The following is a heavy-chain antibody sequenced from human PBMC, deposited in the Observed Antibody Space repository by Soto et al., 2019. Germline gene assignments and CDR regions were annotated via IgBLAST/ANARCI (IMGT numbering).Heavy chain of an antibody. D-gene: IGHD3-22*01. Sequence: QVQLVQSGAEVKKPGASVKVSCKASGYTFTTYGLSWVRQAPGQGLECVGWISASNGNTHYSQKFQGRVTMTTDTSTSTAYMELRSLTSGDTAVYYCASEPVYYIDGSGFYPLGYWGQGTLVNVSS. J-gene: IGHJ4*02. CDR2: ISASNGNT. V-gene: IGHV1-18*04. CDR3: ASEPVYYIDGSGFYPLGY. CDR1: GYTFTTYG.